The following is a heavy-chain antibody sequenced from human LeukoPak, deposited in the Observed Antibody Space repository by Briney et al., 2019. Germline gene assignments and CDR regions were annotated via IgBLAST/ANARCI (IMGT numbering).Heavy chain of an antibody. D-gene: IGHD2-2*01. V-gene: IGHV3-73*01. CDR1: GFTFSGSA. J-gene: IGHJ6*03. CDR2: IRSKANSYAT. Sequence: GGSLRLSCAASGFTFSGSAMHWVRQASGKGLEWVGRIRSKANSYATAYAASVKGRFTISRDDSKNTAYLQMNSLKTEDTAVYCCTSRCSSSSYYHYYYYMDVWGKGTTVTVSS. CDR3: TSRCSSSSYYHYYYYMDV.